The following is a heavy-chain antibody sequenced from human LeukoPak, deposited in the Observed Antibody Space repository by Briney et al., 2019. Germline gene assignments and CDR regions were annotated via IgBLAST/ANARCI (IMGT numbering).Heavy chain of an antibody. J-gene: IGHJ4*02. CDR2: ISYDANHE. V-gene: IGHV3-30-3*01. Sequence: GGSLRLSCAASGFSFSSYAMYWVRQAPGKGLECVAVISYDANHEDYADSVKGRFTISRDNSKNTLYLQMNSLRAEDTAVYYCAKEFSYGSGFDYWGQGTLVTVSS. D-gene: IGHD5-18*01. CDR3: AKEFSYGSGFDY. CDR1: GFSFSSYA.